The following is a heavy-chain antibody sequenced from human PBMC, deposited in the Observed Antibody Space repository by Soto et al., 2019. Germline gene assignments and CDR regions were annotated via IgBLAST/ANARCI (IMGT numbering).Heavy chain of an antibody. CDR2: FDPEDGET. CDR1: GYTLTELS. V-gene: IGHV1-24*01. CDR3: ATGPTYYDSSGYYPHY. J-gene: IGHJ4*02. D-gene: IGHD3-22*01. Sequence: ASVKVSCKVSGYTLTELSMHWVRQAPGKGLEWMGGFDPEDGETIYAQKFQGRVTMTEDTSTDTAYMELSSLRSEDTAVYYCATGPTYYDSSGYYPHYWGQGTMVTVYS.